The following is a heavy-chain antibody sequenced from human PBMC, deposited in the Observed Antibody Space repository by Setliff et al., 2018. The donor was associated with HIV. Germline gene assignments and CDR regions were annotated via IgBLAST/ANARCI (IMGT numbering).Heavy chain of an antibody. CDR3: ARSVWAVVVPTDPAVDAFAI. D-gene: IGHD2-2*01. V-gene: IGHV1-69*08. J-gene: IGHJ3*02. CDR2: IRPIFGTP. Sequence: SVKVSCKTSGGTFSTYTIAWVRQAPGQGLEWMGRIRPIFGTPNYAQKFQGRVTITADKSTSTVYLDLSSLTSEDMAMYYCARSVWAVVVPTDPAVDAFAIWGQGTMVTV. CDR1: GGTFSTYT.